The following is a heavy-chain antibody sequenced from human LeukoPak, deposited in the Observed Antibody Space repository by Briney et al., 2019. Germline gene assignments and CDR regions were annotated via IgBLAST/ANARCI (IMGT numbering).Heavy chain of an antibody. D-gene: IGHD5/OR15-5a*01. Sequence: ASVKVSCKVSGYTLTELSMHWVRQAPGKGLEWMGGFDPEDGETIYAQKFQGRVTMTEDTSTDTAYMELSSLRSEDTAVYYCASGPMVYGQYYYYYMDVWGKGTTVTVSS. CDR3: ASGPMVYGQYYYYYMDV. CDR2: FDPEDGET. V-gene: IGHV1-24*01. CDR1: GYTLTELS. J-gene: IGHJ6*03.